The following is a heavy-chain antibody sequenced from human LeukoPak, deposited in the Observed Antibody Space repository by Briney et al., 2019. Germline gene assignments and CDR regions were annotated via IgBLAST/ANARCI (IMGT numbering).Heavy chain of an antibody. D-gene: IGHD1-1*01. Sequence: KPGGALRLSCAASAFTFSNAWMSWVRQAPGKGLEWVGRIKSKTDGWTTDYAAPAKGRFTISRDDSKNTLYLQMNSLKTEDTAVYYCTTQGVGTPLVDYWGQGTLVTVSS. CDR3: TTQGVGTPLVDY. V-gene: IGHV3-15*01. J-gene: IGHJ4*02. CDR1: AFTFSNAW. CDR2: IKSKTDGWTT.